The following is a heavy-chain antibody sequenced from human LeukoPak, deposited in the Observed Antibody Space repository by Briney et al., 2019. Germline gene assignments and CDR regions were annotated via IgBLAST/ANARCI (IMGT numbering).Heavy chain of an antibody. CDR1: RFTFSSYG. CDR2: IWYDGSDK. CDR3: GRAMEVYQLLPDY. D-gene: IGHD2-2*01. V-gene: IGHV3-33*01. J-gene: IGHJ4*02. Sequence: GRSLRLSCAASRFTFSSYGMHWVRQAPGKGLEWVAVIWYDGSDKYYADSVKGRFTISRDNSNNTLHLQMNSLRAEDTAVYYCGRAMEVYQLLPDYWGQGTLVTVSS.